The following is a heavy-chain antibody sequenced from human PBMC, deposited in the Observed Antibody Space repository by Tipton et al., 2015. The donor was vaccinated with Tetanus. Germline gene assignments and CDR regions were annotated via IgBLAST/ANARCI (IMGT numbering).Heavy chain of an antibody. CDR3: ASLPKHWLAPRGAP. D-gene: IGHD6-19*01. J-gene: IGHJ5*02. CDR1: GGSFSGNY. V-gene: IGHV4-34*01. CDR2: INHRGGT. Sequence: TLSLTCTVSGGSFSGNYWSWIRQAPGKGLEWIGEINHRGGTMYNPSLKGRVTISGGTSKNQFSLNLTSVTAADTAIYFCASLPKHWLAPRGAPWGQGTLVTVSS.